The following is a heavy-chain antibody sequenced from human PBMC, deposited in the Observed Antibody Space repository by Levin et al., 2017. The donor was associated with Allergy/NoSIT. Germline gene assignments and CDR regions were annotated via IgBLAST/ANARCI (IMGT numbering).Heavy chain of an antibody. J-gene: IGHJ5*02. CDR2: ISYDGSNK. D-gene: IGHD4-11*01. CDR3: ARSDSNYGWFDP. CDR1: GFTFSSYA. Sequence: GGSLRLSCAASGFTFSSYAMHWVRQAPGKGLEWVAVISYDGSNKYYADSVKGRFTISRDNSKNTLYLQMNSLRAEDTAVYYCARSDSNYGWFDPWGQGTLVTVSS. V-gene: IGHV3-30*04.